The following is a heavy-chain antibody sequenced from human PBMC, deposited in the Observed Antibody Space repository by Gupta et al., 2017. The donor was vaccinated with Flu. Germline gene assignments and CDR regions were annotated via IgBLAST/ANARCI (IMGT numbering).Heavy chain of an antibody. V-gene: IGHV2-5*02. D-gene: IGHD3-22*01. Sequence: QITLKESGPTLVKPTQTLTLTCTFSGFPLSTSGVGVGWIRQHPGKALEWLALIYWDDDKRYSPSLKSRLTITKDTSKNQVVLTMTNMDPVDTATYYWAHSGDPHTYYYDSSGYYFDYWGQGTLVTVSS. J-gene: IGHJ4*02. CDR1: GFPLSTSGVG. CDR3: AHSGDPHTYYYDSSGYYFDY. CDR2: IYWDDDK.